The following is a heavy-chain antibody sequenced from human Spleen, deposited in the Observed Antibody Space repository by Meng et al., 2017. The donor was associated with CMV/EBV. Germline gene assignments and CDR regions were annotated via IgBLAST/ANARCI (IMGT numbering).Heavy chain of an antibody. CDR3: ARVRVSRRAGGGGSLIDAILYKVATQGYHFDY. V-gene: IGHV4-59*12. J-gene: IGHJ4*02. CDR1: GGSMNSYY. D-gene: IGHD2-8*01. Sequence: SETLSLTCTVSGGSMNSYYWNWIRQSPGKGMEWIGYSNHSGVSKYNPARKSRVIISVDTSKNQFSLKLNSVTTADTAGYFCARVRVSRRAGGGGSLIDAILYKVATQGYHFDYWGQGMLVTVSS. CDR2: SNHSGVS.